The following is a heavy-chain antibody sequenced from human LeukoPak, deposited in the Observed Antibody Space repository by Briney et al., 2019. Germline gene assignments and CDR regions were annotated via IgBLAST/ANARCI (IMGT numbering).Heavy chain of an antibody. D-gene: IGHD6-6*01. CDR3: ARGWSSSPLDAFDI. CDR2: ISSNGGST. CDR1: GFTFSYYA. V-gene: IGHV3-64*01. Sequence: GGSLRLSCAASGFTFSYYAMHWVRQAPGKGLEYVSAISSNGGSTYYANSVKGRFTISRDNSKNTLYLQMGSLRGEDLAVYYCARGWSSSPLDAFDIWGQGTMVTVSS. J-gene: IGHJ3*02.